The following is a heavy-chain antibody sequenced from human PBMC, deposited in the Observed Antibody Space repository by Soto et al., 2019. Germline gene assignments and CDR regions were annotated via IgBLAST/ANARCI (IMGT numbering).Heavy chain of an antibody. CDR2: LGAADDP. CDR3: ARAYSGRLPRRADYYYAMDV. CDR1: AFTLSAYD. D-gene: IGHD2-15*01. V-gene: IGHV3-13*05. Sequence: XGSLRLSCAASAFTLSAYDMHWVRQPNGRGLEWVSALGAADDPYYLGSVKGRFTISRENAKNSLYLQMNNLRAGDTAVYYCARAYSGRLPRRADYYYAMDVWGQGTTVTVSS. J-gene: IGHJ6*02.